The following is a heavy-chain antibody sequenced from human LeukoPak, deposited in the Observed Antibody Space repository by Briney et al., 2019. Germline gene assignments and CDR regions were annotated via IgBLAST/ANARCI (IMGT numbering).Heavy chain of an antibody. J-gene: IGHJ4*02. Sequence: GGSLRLSCAASGFTVSSKYMSWVRQAPGKGLEWVSVIYSGGSTYYADSVKGRFTISRDNSKDALYLQMNSLRAEDTAVYYCARVGYSGYDYDYWGQGTLVTVSS. V-gene: IGHV3-66*01. CDR2: IYSGGST. CDR1: GFTVSSKY. D-gene: IGHD5-12*01. CDR3: ARVGYSGYDYDY.